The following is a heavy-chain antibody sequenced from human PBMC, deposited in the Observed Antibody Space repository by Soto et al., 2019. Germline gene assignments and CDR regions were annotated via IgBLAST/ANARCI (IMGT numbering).Heavy chain of an antibody. J-gene: IGHJ6*02. CDR3: ARDISWGAVTSQEDHYYYYGMDV. D-gene: IGHD3-16*01. CDR1: GGTFSSYA. Sequence: ASVKVSCKASGGTFSSYAISWVRQAPGQGLEWMGGIIPIFGTANYAQKFQGRVTITADESTSTAFMELSSLRSEDTAVYYCARDISWGAVTSQEDHYYYYGMDVWGQGTTVTVSS. CDR2: IIPIFGTA. V-gene: IGHV1-69*13.